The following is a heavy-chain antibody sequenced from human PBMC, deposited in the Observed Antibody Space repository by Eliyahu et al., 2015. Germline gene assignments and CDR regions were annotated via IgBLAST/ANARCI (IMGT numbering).Heavy chain of an antibody. Sequence: EVQLVESGGGVVRPGGSLXLSCXASGFXFXNXGMTWVRQAPGKGLGWVSGINYNGGRTGYGDSVKGRFTISRDNAKNSLSLQMNSLRAEDTALYYCTRYCSGGSCSSFYAFDIWGQGTMVTVSA. J-gene: IGHJ3*02. CDR1: GFXFXNXG. D-gene: IGHD2-15*01. CDR2: INYNGGRT. V-gene: IGHV3-20*04. CDR3: TRYCSGGSCSSFYAFDI.